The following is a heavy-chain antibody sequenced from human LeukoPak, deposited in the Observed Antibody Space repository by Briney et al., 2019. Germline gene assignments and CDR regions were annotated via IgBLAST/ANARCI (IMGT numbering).Heavy chain of an antibody. J-gene: IGHJ4*02. V-gene: IGHV3-7*01. Sequence: GGSLRLSCAASGFTFSSYWMSWVRQAPGKGLEWVANIKTDGSEKYFVDSVRGRFTISRDNAKNSLYLQMNTLRAEDTAVYYCARDMDFDYWGQGTLVTVSS. CDR1: GFTFSSYW. CDR3: ARDMDFDY. CDR2: IKTDGSEK. D-gene: IGHD2-2*03.